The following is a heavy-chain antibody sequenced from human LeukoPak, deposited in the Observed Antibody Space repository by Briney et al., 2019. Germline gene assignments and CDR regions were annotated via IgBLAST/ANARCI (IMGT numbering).Heavy chain of an antibody. CDR1: GFTVSSNY. CDR3: AKDKYYDSSGYYFY. J-gene: IGHJ4*02. Sequence: GGSLRLSCAASGFTVSSNYMSWVRQAPGKGLEWVSVIYSGGSTYYADSVKGRFTISRDNSKNTLYLQMNSLRAEDTAVYYCAKDKYYDSSGYYFYWGQGTLVTVSS. D-gene: IGHD3-22*01. CDR2: IYSGGST. V-gene: IGHV3-66*01.